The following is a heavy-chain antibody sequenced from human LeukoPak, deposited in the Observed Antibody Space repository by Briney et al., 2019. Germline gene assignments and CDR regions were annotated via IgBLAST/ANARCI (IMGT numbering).Heavy chain of an antibody. D-gene: IGHD2-2*01. CDR2: IYTSGST. J-gene: IGHJ4*02. Sequence: ASETLSLTCTVSGGSLSSYYWSWIRQPAGKGLEWIGRIYTSGSTNYNPSLKSRVTMSVDTSKNQFSLKLSSVTAADTAVYYCASLGYCSSTSCYGDYWGQGTLVTVSS. CDR3: ASLGYCSSTSCYGDY. V-gene: IGHV4-4*07. CDR1: GGSLSSYY.